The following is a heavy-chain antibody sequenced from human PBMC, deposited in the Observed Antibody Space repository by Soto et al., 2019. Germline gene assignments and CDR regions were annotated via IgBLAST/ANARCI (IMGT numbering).Heavy chain of an antibody. CDR2: ISGSGGTT. CDR3: ARLVGYGSGWYPDY. D-gene: IGHD6-19*01. V-gene: IGHV3-23*01. CDR1: GCTFSISA. Sequence: GGSLRLSWAASGCTFSISAVSWVHQAPGKGLEWVSAISGSGGTTYYANSVKGRFTISRDNSKNTLFLQMNSLRAEDTAVYYCARLVGYGSGWYPDYWGQGTPVTVSS. J-gene: IGHJ4*02.